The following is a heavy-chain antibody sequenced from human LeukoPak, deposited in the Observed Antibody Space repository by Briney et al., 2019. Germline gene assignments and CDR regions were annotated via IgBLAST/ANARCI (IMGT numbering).Heavy chain of an antibody. CDR3: ARGYYYDSSGYAYGMDV. D-gene: IGHD3-22*01. V-gene: IGHV1-8*01. CDR2: MNPNSGNT. CDR1: GYTFTSYD. Sequence: AASVKVSCKASGYTFTSYDINWVRQATGQGLEWMGWMNPNSGNTGYAQKFQGRVTMTRNTSISTAYMELSSLRSEDTAVYYCARGYYYDSSGYAYGMDVWGQGTTVTVSS. J-gene: IGHJ6*02.